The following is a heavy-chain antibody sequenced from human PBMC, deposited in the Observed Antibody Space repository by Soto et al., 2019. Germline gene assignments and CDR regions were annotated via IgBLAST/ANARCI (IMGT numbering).Heavy chain of an antibody. J-gene: IGHJ3*02. CDR3: ARGSRFDAFDI. Sequence: QDQLVQSGAEVKKPGASVKVSCKASGYIFTTYGIGWVRQAPGQGLEWMAWISADKGNTDYAQKLQDRVTMTTDISTNTAYMELSSLRSDDTAVYYCARGSRFDAFDIWGQGTMVTVSS. V-gene: IGHV1-18*01. CDR2: ISADKGNT. CDR1: GYIFTTYG.